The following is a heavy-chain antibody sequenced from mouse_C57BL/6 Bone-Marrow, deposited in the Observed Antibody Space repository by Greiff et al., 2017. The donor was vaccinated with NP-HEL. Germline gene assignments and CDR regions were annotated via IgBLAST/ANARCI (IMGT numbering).Heavy chain of an antibody. V-gene: IGHV5-17*01. J-gene: IGHJ3*01. CDR2: ISSGSSTI. Sequence: EVMLVESGGGLVKPGGSLKLSCAASGFTFSDYGMHWVRQAPEKGLEWVAYISSGSSTIYYADTVKGRFTISRDNAKNTLFLQMTSLRSEDTAMYYCARTEPAWCAYWGQGTLVTVSA. CDR1: GFTFSDYG. CDR3: ARTEPAWCAY.